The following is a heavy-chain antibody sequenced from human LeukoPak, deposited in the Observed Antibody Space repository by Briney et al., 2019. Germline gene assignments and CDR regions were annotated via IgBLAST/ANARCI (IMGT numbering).Heavy chain of an antibody. V-gene: IGHV4-39*07. CDR2: IYYIGST. CDR1: GGSISSSSYY. J-gene: IGHJ4*02. Sequence: SETLSLTCSVSGGSISSSSYYWGWIRQPPGKGLEWIGSIYYIGSTYYNPSLKSRVTISVDTSKNQFSLKLSSVTAADTAVYYCARGGYSSSWYFYFDYWGQGTLVTVSS. D-gene: IGHD6-13*01. CDR3: ARGGYSSSWYFYFDY.